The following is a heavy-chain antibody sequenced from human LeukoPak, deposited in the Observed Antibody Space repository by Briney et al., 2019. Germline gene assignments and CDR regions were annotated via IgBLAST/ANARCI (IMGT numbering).Heavy chain of an antibody. D-gene: IGHD5-18*01. V-gene: IGHV3-21*01. J-gene: IGHJ4*02. CDR2: ISSSSSYI. Sequence: AGGSLRLSCAASGFTFSSYSMNWVRQAPGKGLEWVSSISSSSSYIYYADSVKGRFTISRDNAKNSLYLQMNSLRAEDTAVYYCARASSGNTAMVAYYFDYWGQGTLVTVSS. CDR1: GFTFSSYS. CDR3: ARASSGNTAMVAYYFDY.